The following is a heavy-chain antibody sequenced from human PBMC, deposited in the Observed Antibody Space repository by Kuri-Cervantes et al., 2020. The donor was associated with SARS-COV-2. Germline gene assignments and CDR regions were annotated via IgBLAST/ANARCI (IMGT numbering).Heavy chain of an antibody. D-gene: IGHD3-3*01. CDR2: ISSSSSYI. CDR1: GFTFSSYS. V-gene: IGHV3-21*06. Sequence: GESLKISCAASGFTFSSYSMNWVRQAPGKGLEWVSSISSSSSYIHYADSVKGRFTISRDNAKNLLFLQMNSLRAEDTAVYYCARGGTYYDFWSGCYNYYYGMDVWGQGTTVTVSS. J-gene: IGHJ6*02. CDR3: ARGGTYYDFWSGCYNYYYGMDV.